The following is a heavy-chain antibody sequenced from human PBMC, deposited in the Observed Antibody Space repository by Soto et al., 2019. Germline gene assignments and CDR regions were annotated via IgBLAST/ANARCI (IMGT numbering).Heavy chain of an antibody. CDR3: ARSQRGRTAFTFDY. CDR1: GDSVSNDNYY. CDR2: IYYSGTT. Sequence: SETLSLTCAVSGDSVSNDNYYWRWIRQPPGKGLEWIGYIYYSGTTNYNSYLKSRLSLSVDMSKNQFSLKLASVTAADTAVYFCARSQRGRTAFTFDYWGQGALVTVSS. J-gene: IGHJ4*02. D-gene: IGHD3-16*01. V-gene: IGHV4-61*01.